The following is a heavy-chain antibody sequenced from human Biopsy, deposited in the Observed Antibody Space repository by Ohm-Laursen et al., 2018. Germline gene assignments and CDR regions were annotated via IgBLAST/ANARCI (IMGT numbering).Heavy chain of an antibody. J-gene: IGHJ4*02. Sequence: GASVKVSCNASGDAFLGYYLHWVRQSPGQGLEWMGWVNPNSGATNSAEKFRGRVTLTRDTSISAVYIELRRLKSDDAAVYFCARDRMTDVFGGPTRTDVFDSWGQGTPVTVSS. CDR1: GDAFLGYY. CDR2: VNPNSGAT. V-gene: IGHV1-2*02. D-gene: IGHD3-10*01. CDR3: ARDRMTDVFGGPTRTDVFDS.